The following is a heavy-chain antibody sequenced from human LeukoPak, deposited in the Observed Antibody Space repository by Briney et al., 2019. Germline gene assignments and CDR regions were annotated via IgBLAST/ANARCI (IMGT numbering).Heavy chain of an antibody. CDR2: IYYTGST. D-gene: IGHD2-2*01. V-gene: IGHV4-59*08. J-gene: IGHJ4*02. CDR1: GGSIGSYY. CDR3: ARQVVAVARFGY. Sequence: PSETLSLTCTVSGGSIGSYYWSWIRQPPGKGLEWIGYIYYTGSTNYNPSLKSRVTISVDTSKNQLSLKLSSVTAADTAVYYCARQVVAVARFGYWGQGTLVTVSS.